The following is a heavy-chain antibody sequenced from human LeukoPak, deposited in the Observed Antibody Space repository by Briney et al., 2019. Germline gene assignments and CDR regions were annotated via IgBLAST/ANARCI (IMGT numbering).Heavy chain of an antibody. Sequence: PGGSLRLSCVTSGFNLNNYAMSWVRQAPGKGLEWVSAISAGGDGAYYADSVKGRFTISRDNSKNTLYLQMNSLRAEDTAVYYCAKADPPFTYYYDSSGYYSIDYWGQGTLVTVSS. CDR1: GFNLNNYA. CDR3: AKADPPFTYYYDSSGYYSIDY. D-gene: IGHD3-22*01. J-gene: IGHJ4*02. V-gene: IGHV3-23*01. CDR2: ISAGGDGA.